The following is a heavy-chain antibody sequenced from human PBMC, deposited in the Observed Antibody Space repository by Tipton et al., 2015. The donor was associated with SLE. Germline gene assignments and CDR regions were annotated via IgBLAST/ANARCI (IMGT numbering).Heavy chain of an antibody. V-gene: IGHV6-1*01. J-gene: IGHJ4*02. Sequence: GLVKPSQTLSLTCAISGDSVSTNSAAWTWIRQSPSRGLEWLGRTYYRSKWYSDYAVSVKSRITINPDTSKNQFSLQLSSVTSADTAVYYCARYFYDSSGVCLFDLWGQGTLVTVSS. CDR3: ARYFYDSSGVCLFDL. CDR2: TYYRSKWYS. D-gene: IGHD3-22*01. CDR1: GDSVSTNSAA.